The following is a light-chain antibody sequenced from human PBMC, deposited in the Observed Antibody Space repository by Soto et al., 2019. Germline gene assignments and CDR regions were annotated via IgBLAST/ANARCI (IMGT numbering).Light chain of an antibody. CDR2: DVS. CDR1: SSDVGGYNY. V-gene: IGLV2-14*03. J-gene: IGLJ2*01. Sequence: QSVLTQPASVSGSPGQSITISCTGTSSDVGGYNYVSWYQQHPGKAPKLMIYDVSNRPSGVSNRFSGSKSGNTASLTTSGLQAEDEADYYCSSYTSIPVLFGGGTKLTVL. CDR3: SSYTSIPVL.